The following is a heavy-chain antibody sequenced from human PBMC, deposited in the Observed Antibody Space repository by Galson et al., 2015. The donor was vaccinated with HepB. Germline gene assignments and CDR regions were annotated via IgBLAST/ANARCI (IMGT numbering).Heavy chain of an antibody. V-gene: IGHV1-69*13. CDR3: ARDLWAGSYYYYYYGMDV. Sequence: SVKVSCKASGGTFSSYAISWVRQAPGQGLEWMGGIIPIFGTANYAQKFQGRVTITADESTSTAYMELSSLRSEDTALYYCARDLWAGSYYYYYYGMDVWGQGTTVTVSS. CDR2: IIPIFGTA. CDR1: GGTFSSYA. J-gene: IGHJ6*02. D-gene: IGHD1-26*01.